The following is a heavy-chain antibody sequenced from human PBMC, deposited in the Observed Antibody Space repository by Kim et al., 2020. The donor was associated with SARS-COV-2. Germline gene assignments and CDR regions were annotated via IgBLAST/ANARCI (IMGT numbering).Heavy chain of an antibody. J-gene: IGHJ5*02. V-gene: IGHV4-34*01. Sequence: SETLSLTCAVYGGSFSGYYWSWIRQPPGKGLEWIGEINHSGSTNYNPSLKSRVTISVDTSKNQFSLKLSSVTAADTAVYYCASGDYGSGSHSGKCWFDPWGQGTLVTVSS. CDR1: GGSFSGYY. D-gene: IGHD3-10*01. CDR3: ASGDYGSGSHSGKCWFDP. CDR2: INHSGST.